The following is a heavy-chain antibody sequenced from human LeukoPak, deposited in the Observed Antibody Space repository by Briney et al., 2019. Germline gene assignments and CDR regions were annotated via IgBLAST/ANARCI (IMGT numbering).Heavy chain of an antibody. CDR1: GYSFTIYW. J-gene: IGHJ3*02. CDR2: IYPGDSDT. CDR3: ATQVNYYERSEDAFDI. V-gene: IGHV5-51*01. Sequence: GESLKISCKGSGYSFTIYWIGCVRPMPGKSLQWMGIIYPGDSDTRSSPSSQGQVTISADKSISSAYLQWSSLKASDTAMYYCATQVNYYERSEDAFDIWGQGTMVTVSS. D-gene: IGHD3-22*01.